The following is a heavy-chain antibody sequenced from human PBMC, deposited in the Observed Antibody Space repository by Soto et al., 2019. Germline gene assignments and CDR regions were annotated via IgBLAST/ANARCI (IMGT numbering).Heavy chain of an antibody. CDR1: GGSLSSDGNY. CDR2: IYYSGST. Sequence: SETLSLTCTVSGGSLSSDGNYWSWIRQHPGKGLEWIWYIYYSGSTYYNTSLKSRVTISVDTSKNQFSLKLNSVTAADTAVYFCARARMVRGIIYYYGMDVWGKGTTVTVSS. V-gene: IGHV4-31*03. J-gene: IGHJ6*04. CDR3: ARARMVRGIIYYYGMDV. D-gene: IGHD3-10*01.